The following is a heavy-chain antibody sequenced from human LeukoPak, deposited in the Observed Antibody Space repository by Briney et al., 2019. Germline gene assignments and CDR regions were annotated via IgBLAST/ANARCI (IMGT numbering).Heavy chain of an antibody. CDR3: ARTYGEYYYDGMNV. Sequence: PSETLSLTCTVSGGSISSGAYSWNWIRQPPGKGLEWIGYIYHSGSTYYNPSLKSRVTISLDKSKNQFSLKLSSVTAADTAVYYCARTYGEYYYDGMNVWGQRTTVTVSS. J-gene: IGHJ6*02. V-gene: IGHV4-30-2*01. CDR2: IYHSGST. D-gene: IGHD4-17*01. CDR1: GGSISSGAYS.